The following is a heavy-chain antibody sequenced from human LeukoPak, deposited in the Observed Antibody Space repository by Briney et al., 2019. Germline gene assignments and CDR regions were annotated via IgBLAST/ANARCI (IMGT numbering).Heavy chain of an antibody. CDR3: ARVDYYGSGSYNIDY. V-gene: IGHV1-2*02. D-gene: IGHD3-10*01. Sequence: ASVKVSCKASGYTFTGYYMHWVRQAPGQGLEWMGWINPNSGGTNYAQKFQGRVTMTRDTSISTAYMELSRLRSDDTAVYYCARVDYYGSGSYNIDYWGQGTLVTVSS. J-gene: IGHJ4*02. CDR1: GYTFTGYY. CDR2: INPNSGGT.